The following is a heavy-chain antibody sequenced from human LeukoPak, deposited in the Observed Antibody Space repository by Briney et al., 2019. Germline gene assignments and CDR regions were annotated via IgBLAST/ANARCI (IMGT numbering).Heavy chain of an antibody. V-gene: IGHV4-4*07. CDR3: ARVLSTSQAFDY. Sequence: SETLSLTCTVSGGSISSYYWSWIRQPAGKGLEWIGRIYTSGSTNYNPSLKSRVTMSVGTSKNQFSLKLSSVTAADTAVYYCARVLSTSQAFDYWGQGTLVTVSS. CDR2: IYTSGST. D-gene: IGHD5/OR15-5a*01. J-gene: IGHJ4*02. CDR1: GGSISSYY.